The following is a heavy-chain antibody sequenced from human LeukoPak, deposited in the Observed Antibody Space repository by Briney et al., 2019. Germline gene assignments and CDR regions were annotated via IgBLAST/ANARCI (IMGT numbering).Heavy chain of an antibody. CDR3: VRKNRDFNAAFDI. CDR1: GFTVSNNY. CDR2: TYSDSST. V-gene: IGHV3-53*01. Sequence: AGGSLRLSCAASGFTVSNNYMSGVRQAPGKGLEWVSITYSDSSTNYADSVKGRFTISRDTSQNTLSLQMNSLRAEDTAVYYCVRKNRDFNAAFDIWGQGTVVTVSS. J-gene: IGHJ3*02. D-gene: IGHD2-21*02.